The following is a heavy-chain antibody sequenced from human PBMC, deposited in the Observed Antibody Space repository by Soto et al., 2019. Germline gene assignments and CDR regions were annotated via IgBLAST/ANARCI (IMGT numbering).Heavy chain of an antibody. Sequence: SETLSLTCTVSGGSISSYYWSWIRQPPGKGLEWIGYIYYSGSTNYNPSLKSRVTISVDTSKNQFSLKLSSVTAADTAVYYCARGGPRGGGYKYYGMDVRGQGTLVTVSS. D-gene: IGHD3-22*01. CDR2: IYYSGST. J-gene: IGHJ6*02. CDR3: ARGGPRGGGYKYYGMDV. CDR1: GGSISSYY. V-gene: IGHV4-59*01.